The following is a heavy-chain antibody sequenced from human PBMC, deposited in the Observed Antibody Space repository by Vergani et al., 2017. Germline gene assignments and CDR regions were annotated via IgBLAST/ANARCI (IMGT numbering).Heavy chain of an antibody. V-gene: IGHV4-59*01. J-gene: IGHJ5*02. D-gene: IGHD6-19*01. CDR1: GGSMSGYY. CDR2: IHYSENT. CDR3: ASDTHSGQRADR. Sequence: QAQLQESGPGLVKPSETLSLTCSVSGGSMSGYYWSWIRQPPGKGLEWIGSIHYSENTNYNPSLKTRVTISVDTSKNQFSLTLTSVTAADTAVYYCASDTHSGQRADRWGQGILVTVTS.